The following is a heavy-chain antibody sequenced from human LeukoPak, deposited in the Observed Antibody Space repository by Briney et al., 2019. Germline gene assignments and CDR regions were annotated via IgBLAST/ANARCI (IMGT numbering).Heavy chain of an antibody. D-gene: IGHD7-27*01. Sequence: ASVKVSCKASGYTFTSYYMHWVRQGPGQGLEWMGIINPSGGSTSYAQKFQGRVTMTRDTSTSTVYVELSSLRSEDTAVYYCASSRANWGSILVYGMDVWGKGTTVTVSS. J-gene: IGHJ6*04. CDR2: INPSGGST. CDR3: ASSRANWGSILVYGMDV. CDR1: GYTFTSYY. V-gene: IGHV1-46*01.